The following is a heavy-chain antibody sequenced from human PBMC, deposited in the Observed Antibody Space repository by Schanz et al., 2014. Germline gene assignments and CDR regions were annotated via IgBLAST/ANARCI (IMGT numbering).Heavy chain of an antibody. CDR1: EFTFSSYK. CDR2: ISSSGSYI. Sequence: DVQLLESGGGLVQPGGSLRLSCEASEFTFSSYKMNWVRQAPGKGLEWVSSISSSGSYIHYADSVKGRFTISRDNSKNTLYLQMNSLRAEDTSVYFCARVRRRIATPSTPSFRNYYYYAMDVGGQGTTVTVSS. J-gene: IGHJ6*02. D-gene: IGHD6-13*01. V-gene: IGHV3-21*01. CDR3: ARVRRRIATPSTPSFRNYYYYAMDV.